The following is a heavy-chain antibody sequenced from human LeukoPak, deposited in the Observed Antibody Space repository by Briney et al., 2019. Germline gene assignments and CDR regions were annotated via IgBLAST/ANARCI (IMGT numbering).Heavy chain of an antibody. Sequence: SETLSLTCAVYGGSFSGYYWSWIRQPPGKGLEWIGEINHSGSTNYNPSLTSRVTISVDTSKNQFSLNLSSVTAADTAVYYCARGRGEVVVVPAAMGTRPTYYFDYWGQGTLVTVSS. CDR3: ARGRGEVVVVPAAMGTRPTYYFDY. CDR2: INHSGST. CDR1: GGSFSGYY. J-gene: IGHJ4*02. D-gene: IGHD2-2*01. V-gene: IGHV4-34*01.